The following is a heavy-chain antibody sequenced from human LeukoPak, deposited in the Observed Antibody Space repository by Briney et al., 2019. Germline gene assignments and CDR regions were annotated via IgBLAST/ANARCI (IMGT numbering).Heavy chain of an antibody. CDR1: GFTFSSYW. Sequence: PGLSLRLSCAASGFTFSSYWMHWVRQAPGTGLVWVSRINSDASSTNYADSVKGRFTISRDNAKNTLYLQMNSLRAEDTAVYYCARDIHSGFDQWGQGTLVTVSS. V-gene: IGHV3-74*01. CDR2: INSDASST. CDR3: ARDIHSGFDQ. J-gene: IGHJ5*02. D-gene: IGHD5-12*01.